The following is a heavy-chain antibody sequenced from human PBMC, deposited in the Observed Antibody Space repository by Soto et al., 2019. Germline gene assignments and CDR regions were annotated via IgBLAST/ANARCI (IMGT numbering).Heavy chain of an antibody. D-gene: IGHD2-15*01. CDR1: GFIFGNYM. CDR3: APHVHCSGGSCHYDAFDI. CDR2: IRDGGEST. Sequence: EVPLLESGGGLVQPGESLRLSCAVSGFIFGNYMMTRVRQAPGKGLEWVSTIRDGGESTYYADSVKGRFTISRDNSKNTVYLQMDSLGVEDTAVYYCAPHVHCSGGSCHYDAFDIRGQGTMVTVSS. V-gene: IGHV3-23*01. J-gene: IGHJ3*02.